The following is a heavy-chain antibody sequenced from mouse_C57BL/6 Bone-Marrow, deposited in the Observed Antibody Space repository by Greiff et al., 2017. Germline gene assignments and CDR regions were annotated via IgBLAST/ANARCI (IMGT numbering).Heavy chain of an antibody. CDR3: ARELLWGDY. CDR1: GFTFSSYA. Sequence: DVHLVESGGGLVKPGGSLKLSCAASGFTFSSYAMSWVRQTPEKRLEWVATISDGGSYTYYPDNVKGRFTISRDNAKNNLYLQMSHLKSEDTAMYYCARELLWGDYWGQGTTLTVSS. J-gene: IGHJ2*01. CDR2: ISDGGSYT. V-gene: IGHV5-4*01. D-gene: IGHD2-1*01.